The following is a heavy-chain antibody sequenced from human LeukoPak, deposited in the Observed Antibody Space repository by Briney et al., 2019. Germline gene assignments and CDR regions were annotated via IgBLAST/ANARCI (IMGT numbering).Heavy chain of an antibody. CDR1: GYTFSNYG. CDR3: ARVRYRLAETYIDY. J-gene: IGHJ4*02. Sequence: ASVKVSCKASGYTFSNYGISWVRQAPGQGLEWVGWISIYNGKTNYAQKFQGRVTMTRDTSISTAYMELSRLRSDDTAVYYCARVRYRLAETYIDYWGQGTLVTVST. CDR2: ISIYNGKT. V-gene: IGHV1-18*01. D-gene: IGHD3-16*01.